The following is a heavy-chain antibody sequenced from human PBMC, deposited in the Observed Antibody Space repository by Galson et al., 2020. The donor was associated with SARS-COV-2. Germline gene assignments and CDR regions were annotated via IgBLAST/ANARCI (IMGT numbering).Heavy chain of an antibody. J-gene: IGHJ6*02. Sequence: ASVKVSCKASGYTFTSYYMHWVRQAPGQGLEWMGIINPSGGSTSYAQKFQGRVTMTRDTSTSTVYMELSSLRSEDTAVYYCARDFTSYDFWSGYNLGDYYYYGMDVWGQGTTVTVSS. CDR2: INPSGGST. D-gene: IGHD3-3*01. CDR1: GYTFTSYY. CDR3: ARDFTSYDFWSGYNLGDYYYYGMDV. V-gene: IGHV1-46*01.